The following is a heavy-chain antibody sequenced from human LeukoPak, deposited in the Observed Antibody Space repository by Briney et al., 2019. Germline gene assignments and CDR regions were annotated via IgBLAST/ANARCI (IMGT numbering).Heavy chain of an antibody. Sequence: PGGSLRLSCAASGFTFSHHWMHWVRQAPGKGLEWVSRIGDVGNRITYADYVKGRFSISRDNAKNALYLQLNSLRAEDTAVYYCGRDQGGRYSIDHWGQGTLVTVSS. V-gene: IGHV3-74*01. D-gene: IGHD1-26*01. CDR1: GFTFSHHW. J-gene: IGHJ4*02. CDR2: IGDVGNRI. CDR3: GRDQGGRYSIDH.